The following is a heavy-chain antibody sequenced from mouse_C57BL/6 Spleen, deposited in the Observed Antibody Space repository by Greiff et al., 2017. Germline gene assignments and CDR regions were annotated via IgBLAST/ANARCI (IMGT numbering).Heavy chain of an antibody. J-gene: IGHJ3*01. D-gene: IGHD4-1*01. V-gene: IGHV1-61*01. Sequence: QVQLKQPGAELVRPGSSVKLSCKASGYTFTSYWMDWVKQRPGQGLEWIGNIYPSDSETHYNQKFKDKATLTVDKSSSTAYMQLSSLTSEDSAVYYCAREEVGKGFAYWGQGTLVTVSS. CDR3: AREEVGKGFAY. CDR2: IYPSDSET. CDR1: GYTFTSYW.